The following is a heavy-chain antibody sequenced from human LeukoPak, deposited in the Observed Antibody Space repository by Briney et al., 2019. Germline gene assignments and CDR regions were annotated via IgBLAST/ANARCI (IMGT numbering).Heavy chain of an antibody. CDR2: ISAYNGNT. J-gene: IGHJ4*02. Sequence: VASVKVSCKASGYTFTSYGISWVRQAPGQGLEWMGWISAYNGNTNYAQKLQGRVTMTTDTSTSTAYMELRSLRSDDTAVYYCARDTRGYSYGSLIDYWGQGTLVTVSS. V-gene: IGHV1-18*01. CDR1: GYTFTSYG. D-gene: IGHD5-18*01. CDR3: ARDTRGYSYGSLIDY.